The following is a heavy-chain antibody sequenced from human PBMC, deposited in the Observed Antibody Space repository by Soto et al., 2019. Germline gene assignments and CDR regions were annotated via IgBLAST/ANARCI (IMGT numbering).Heavy chain of an antibody. CDR1: GGSISSGDYY. D-gene: IGHD3-22*01. V-gene: IGHV4-30-4*01. Sequence: QVQLQESVPGLVKPSQTLSLTCTVSGGSISSGDYYWSWIRQPPGKGLEWIGYIYYSGSTYYNPSLKSRVTISVDTSKNQFSLKLSSVTAADTAVYYCARDTYYYDSSGYSMNHYFYYWGQGTLVTVSS. J-gene: IGHJ4*02. CDR3: ARDTYYYDSSGYSMNHYFYY. CDR2: IYYSGST.